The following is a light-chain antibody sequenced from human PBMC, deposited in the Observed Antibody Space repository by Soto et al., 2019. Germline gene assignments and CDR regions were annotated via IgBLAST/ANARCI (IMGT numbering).Light chain of an antibody. CDR1: RSLVHSDGNIY. Sequence: DVVLTQSPLSLSVTLGQPASIACASSRSLVHSDGNIYLIWFQQRPGQSPRRLIYQVSNRDSGVPDRFSGSGSVTDFTLKISRVEAEDVGVYYCLQATHWPHTFGQGTKVDIK. V-gene: IGKV2-30*02. CDR2: QVS. CDR3: LQATHWPHT. J-gene: IGKJ2*01.